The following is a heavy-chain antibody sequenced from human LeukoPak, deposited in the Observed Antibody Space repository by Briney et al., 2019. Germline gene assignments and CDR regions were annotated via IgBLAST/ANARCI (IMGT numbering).Heavy chain of an antibody. CDR2: IYYSGST. CDR1: GASISSSSYY. CDR3: ARVGSGLNLYYFDY. Sequence: SETLSLTCTVSGASISSSSYYWGWIRQTPGKGLEWIGSIYYSGSTYYNPSLKRRVAISEDTSGKQFSLRLGSVTAADTAVYFCARVGSGLNLYYFDYWGQGILVTVSS. V-gene: IGHV4-39*07. D-gene: IGHD3-3*01. J-gene: IGHJ4*02.